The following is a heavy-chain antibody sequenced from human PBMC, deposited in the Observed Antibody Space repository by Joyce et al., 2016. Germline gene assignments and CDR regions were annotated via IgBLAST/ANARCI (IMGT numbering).Heavy chain of an antibody. V-gene: IGHV3-74*01. Sequence: EVQLVESGGGSLQPGGSLRLSCAASGFTFNNCWMHWVRQAPGKGLVWVARVDSDGSGTSYADSVKGRFNISRDNAKNMVYLQMNSLRPEDTAVYYCGTVFEYWGRGALVTVSS. CDR3: GTVFEY. CDR2: VDSDGSGT. CDR1: GFTFNNCW. J-gene: IGHJ4*02.